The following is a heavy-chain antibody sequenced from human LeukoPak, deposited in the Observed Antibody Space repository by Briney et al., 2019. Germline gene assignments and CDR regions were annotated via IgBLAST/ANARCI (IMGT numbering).Heavy chain of an antibody. CDR1: GGSISSGGYY. CDR3: ARGKVYYYYGMDV. J-gene: IGHJ6*02. CDR2: IYYSGST. V-gene: IGHV4-31*03. Sequence: PSKTLSLTCTVSGGSISSGGYYWSWIRQHPGKGLEWIGYIYYSGSTYYNPSLKSRVTISVDTSKNQFSLKLSSVTAADTAVYYCARGKVYYYYGMDVWGQGTTVTVSS.